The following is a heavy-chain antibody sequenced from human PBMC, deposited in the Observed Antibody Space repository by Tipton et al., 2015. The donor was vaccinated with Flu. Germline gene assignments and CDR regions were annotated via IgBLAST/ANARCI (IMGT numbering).Heavy chain of an antibody. Sequence: TLSLTCAVSGVSISRDNFWSWVRQPPGKGLEWIGDISHIGTTNYNPSLKRRVTLSVANSKNLFSLKLPFMAAADTAEYYCVRGGYCAGASNSLIGPLDYWGQGTLVTVSP. V-gene: IGHV4-4*02. CDR1: GVSISRDNF. CDR2: ISHIGTT. CDR3: VRGGYCAGASNSLIGPLDY. J-gene: IGHJ4*02. D-gene: IGHD2-8*02.